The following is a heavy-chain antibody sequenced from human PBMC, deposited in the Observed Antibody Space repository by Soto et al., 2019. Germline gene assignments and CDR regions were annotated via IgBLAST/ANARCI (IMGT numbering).Heavy chain of an antibody. CDR3: AKAGPPKIGYCSSTSCSTFDY. V-gene: IGHV3-23*01. Sequence: GSLRLSCAASGITFSSYAMSWVRPAPGKGPELVSAFSGSGGSTYYADSVKGRFTISRDNSKNTLYLQMNSLRAEDTAVYYCAKAGPPKIGYCSSTSCSTFDYWGQGTLVTVSS. D-gene: IGHD2-2*01. J-gene: IGHJ4*02. CDR2: FSGSGGST. CDR1: GITFSSYA.